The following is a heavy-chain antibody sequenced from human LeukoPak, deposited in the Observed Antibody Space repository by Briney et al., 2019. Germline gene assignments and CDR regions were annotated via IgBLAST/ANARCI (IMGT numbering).Heavy chain of an antibody. Sequence: ASVKVSCNVSGYTFTGYYMHRVRQAPGQGLEWMGWINPNSGGTNYAQKFQGRVTMTRDTSISTAYMEVSRLRSDDTAVYYCHYYDSQGFGYWGQGSLVTVSS. CDR2: INPNSGGT. V-gene: IGHV1-2*02. CDR1: GYTFTGYY. D-gene: IGHD3-22*01. CDR3: HYYDSQGFGY. J-gene: IGHJ4*02.